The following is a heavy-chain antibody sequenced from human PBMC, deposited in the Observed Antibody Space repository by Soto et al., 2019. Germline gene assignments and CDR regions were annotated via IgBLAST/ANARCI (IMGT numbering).Heavy chain of an antibody. CDR2: IYYSGST. D-gene: IGHD2-15*01. J-gene: IGHJ4*02. CDR1: GGSISSSSYY. CDR3: ARHQELPYYFDY. V-gene: IGHV4-39*01. Sequence: SETLSLTCTVSGGSISSSSYYWGWIRQPPGKGLEWIGSIYYSGSTYYNPSLKSRVTISVDTSKNQFSLKLSSVTAADTAVYYCARHQELPYYFDYWGQGTLVTVSS.